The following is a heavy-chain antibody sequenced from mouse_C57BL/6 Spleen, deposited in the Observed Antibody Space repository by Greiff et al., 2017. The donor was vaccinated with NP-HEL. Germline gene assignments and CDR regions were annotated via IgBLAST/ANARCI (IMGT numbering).Heavy chain of an antibody. V-gene: IGHV1-18*01. J-gene: IGHJ2*01. D-gene: IGHD2-1*01. Sequence: VQLKQSGPELVKPGASVKIPCKASGYTFTDYNMDWVKQSHGKSLEWIGDINPNNGGTIYNQKFKGKATLTVDKSSSTAYMELRSLTSEDTAVYYCARSGDYGNPLDYWGQGTTLTVSS. CDR3: ARSGDYGNPLDY. CDR2: INPNNGGT. CDR1: GYTFTDYN.